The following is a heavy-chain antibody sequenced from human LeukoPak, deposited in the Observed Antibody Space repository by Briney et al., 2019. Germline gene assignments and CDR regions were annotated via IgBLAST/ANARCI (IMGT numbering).Heavy chain of an antibody. D-gene: IGHD2-15*01. CDR3: ARDDIPVI. CDR1: AFSVSDYY. Sequence: GGSLRLSCAASAFSVSDYYMNWLRQAPGKGLECVSFIYSDGRTYYADPVKGPFTISRDNSRNTLYLQMNSLRVEDTAVYYCARDDIPVIWGQGTLVTVCS. CDR2: IYSDGRT. J-gene: IGHJ4*02. V-gene: IGHV3-53*01.